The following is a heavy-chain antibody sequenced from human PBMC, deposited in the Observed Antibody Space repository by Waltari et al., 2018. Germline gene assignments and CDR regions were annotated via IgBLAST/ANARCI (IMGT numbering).Heavy chain of an antibody. CDR3: ARDCGLGYCTNGIEDAFDI. CDR2: INPNSGGT. CDR1: GYTFTGYY. V-gene: IGHV1-2*02. D-gene: IGHD2-8*01. J-gene: IGHJ3*02. Sequence: QVQLVQSGAEVKKPGASVKVSCKASGYTFTGYYMHWVRQAPGQGLEWMGWINPNSGGTNYAQKFQGRVTMTRDTSISTAYMELSRLRSDDTAVYYCARDCGLGYCTNGIEDAFDIWGQGTMVTVSS.